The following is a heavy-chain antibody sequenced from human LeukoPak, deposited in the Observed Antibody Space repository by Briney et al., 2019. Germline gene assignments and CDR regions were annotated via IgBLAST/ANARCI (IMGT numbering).Heavy chain of an antibody. CDR1: GYTFTGYY. CDR3: ARVRLLSGYHLKGFDI. J-gene: IGHJ3*02. D-gene: IGHD3-22*01. Sequence: ASVKVSCKASGYTFTGYYMHWVRQAPGQGLEWMGWINPNSGGTNYAQKFQGRVTMTRDTSISTAYMGLSRLRSDDTAVYYCARVRLLSGYHLKGFDIWGQGTMVTVSS. CDR2: INPNSGGT. V-gene: IGHV1-2*02.